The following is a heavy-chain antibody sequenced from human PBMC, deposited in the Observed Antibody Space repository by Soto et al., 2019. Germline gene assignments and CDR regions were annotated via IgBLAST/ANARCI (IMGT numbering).Heavy chain of an antibody. CDR2: IYHSGST. V-gene: IGHV4-30-2*01. CDR1: GGSISSGGYS. Sequence: SETLSLTCAVSGGSISSGGYSWSWIRQPPGKGLEWIGYIYHSGSTYYNPSLKSRVTISVDRSKNQFSLKLSSVTAADTAVYYCARVVVVAATNWFDPWGQGTLVTVSS. D-gene: IGHD2-15*01. CDR3: ARVVVVAATNWFDP. J-gene: IGHJ5*02.